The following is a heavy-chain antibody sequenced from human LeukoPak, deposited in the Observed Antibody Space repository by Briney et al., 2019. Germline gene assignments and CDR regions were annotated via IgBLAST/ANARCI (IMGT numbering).Heavy chain of an antibody. D-gene: IGHD1-26*01. Sequence: GGSLRLSCAASGFTFTSYSMSWVRQAPGKGLEWVSGTSDRGDYTYYADSVKGRFTISRDNSRNTLYLQMNSLRAEDTALYFCAKKAQYNGNYPLDYWGQGTLVTVSS. CDR3: AKKAQYNGNYPLDY. V-gene: IGHV3-23*01. J-gene: IGHJ4*02. CDR2: TSDRGDYT. CDR1: GFTFTSYS.